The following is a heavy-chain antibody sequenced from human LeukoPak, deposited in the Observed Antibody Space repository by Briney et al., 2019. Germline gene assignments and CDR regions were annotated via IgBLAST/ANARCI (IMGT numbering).Heavy chain of an antibody. CDR3: ATSYSGSYFWY. CDR2: IYPGDSDT. D-gene: IGHD1-26*01. Sequence: XPXKXXEWMGIIYPGDSDTKYSPSFQGQVTISADKSISTAYLQWSSLKASDTAMYYCATSYSGSYFWYWGQGTLVTVSS. J-gene: IGHJ4*02. V-gene: IGHV5-51*01.